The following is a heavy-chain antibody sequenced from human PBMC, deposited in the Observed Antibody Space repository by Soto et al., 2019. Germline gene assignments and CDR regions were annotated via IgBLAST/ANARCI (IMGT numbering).Heavy chain of an antibody. CDR1: GYTFLSYG. Sequence: ASVKVSCKASGYTFLSYGISWVRQAPGQGLEWMGWISAYSGKTDYAQRPQDRVTLTRDTSTNTAYMELRSLRSDDTAVYYCARNPSGSSFDSWGQGTLVTVSS. CDR2: ISAYSGKT. V-gene: IGHV1-18*04. D-gene: IGHD1-26*01. J-gene: IGHJ4*02. CDR3: ARNPSGSSFDS.